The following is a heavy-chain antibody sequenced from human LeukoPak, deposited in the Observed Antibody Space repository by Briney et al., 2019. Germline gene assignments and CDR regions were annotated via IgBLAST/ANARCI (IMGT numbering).Heavy chain of an antibody. CDR2: ISGSSSTK. CDR1: GFTFSTYS. J-gene: IGHJ4*02. Sequence: PGGSLRLSCAASGFTFSTYSMNWVRQAPGKGREWISYISGSSSTKYYADSVKGRFTISRDNAKNSLYLQLNSRSDEDTAVYYCTREDSCDYWGQGTLVSVSS. V-gene: IGHV3-48*02. CDR3: TREDSCDY.